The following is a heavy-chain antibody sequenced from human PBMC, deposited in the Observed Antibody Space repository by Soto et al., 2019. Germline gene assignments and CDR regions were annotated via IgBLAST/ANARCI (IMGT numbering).Heavy chain of an antibody. CDR1: GYTFTGYY. D-gene: IGHD5-12*01. Sequence: ASVNVSCKASGYTFTGYYMHWVRQAPGQGLEWMGWINPNSGGTNYAQKFQGWVTMTRDTSISTAYMELSRLRSDDTAVYYCARVCSGYDFHYYGMDVWGQGTTVIVSS. CDR3: ARVCSGYDFHYYGMDV. V-gene: IGHV1-2*04. J-gene: IGHJ6*02. CDR2: INPNSGGT.